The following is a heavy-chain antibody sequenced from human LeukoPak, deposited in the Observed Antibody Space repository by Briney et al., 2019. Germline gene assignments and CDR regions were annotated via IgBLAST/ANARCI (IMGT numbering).Heavy chain of an antibody. Sequence: PSETLSLTCAVYGGSFSGYYWSWIRQPPGKGLEWIGEINHSGSTNYNPSLKSRVTISVGKSKNQFSLKLSSVTAADTAVYYCARGAWGVVVPAAPYYFDYWGQGTLVTVSS. J-gene: IGHJ4*02. D-gene: IGHD2-2*01. CDR1: GGSFSGYY. CDR2: INHSGST. V-gene: IGHV4-34*01. CDR3: ARGAWGVVVPAAPYYFDY.